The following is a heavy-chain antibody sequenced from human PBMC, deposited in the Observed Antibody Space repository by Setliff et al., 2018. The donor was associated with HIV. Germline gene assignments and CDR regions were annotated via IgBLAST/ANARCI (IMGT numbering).Heavy chain of an antibody. V-gene: IGHV4-4*02. Sequence: PSETLSLTCGVSDGSISSSNWWSWVRQPPGKGLEWIGEIYHSGSTNYNPSLKSRVTISLDTSKNQFSLKLSSVTAADTAVYYCAREVFSGWRIFDIWGHGTMVTVSS. D-gene: IGHD6-19*01. J-gene: IGHJ3*02. CDR3: AREVFSGWRIFDI. CDR2: IYHSGST. CDR1: DGSISSSNW.